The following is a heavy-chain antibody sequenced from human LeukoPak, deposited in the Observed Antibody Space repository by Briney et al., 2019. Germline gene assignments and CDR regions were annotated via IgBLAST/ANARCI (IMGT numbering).Heavy chain of an antibody. CDR1: GFSFSNHG. Sequence: GTSLRLSCVASGFSFSNHGMHWVRQAPGKGLEWVSVISSDGGAKFYADSVKGRFTLSRDNPKNMFFLQMNLLTVEDTAIYYCAREATWGQWYFDHWGQGTPVTVSS. J-gene: IGHJ4*02. CDR2: ISSDGGAK. V-gene: IGHV3-30*03. D-gene: IGHD6-19*01. CDR3: AREATWGQWYFDH.